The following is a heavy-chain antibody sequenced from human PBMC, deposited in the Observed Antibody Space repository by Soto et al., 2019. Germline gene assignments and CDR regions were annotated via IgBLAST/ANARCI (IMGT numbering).Heavy chain of an antibody. CDR3: ARGRWDYGSGHYYMDV. J-gene: IGHJ6*03. Sequence: PSETLSLTCAVYGGSFSGYYWSWIRQPPGKGLEWIGEINHSGSTNYNPSLKSRVTISVDTSKNQFSLKLSSVTAADTAVYYCARGRWDYGSGHYYMDVWCKGTTVPVS. CDR1: GGSFSGYY. CDR2: INHSGST. D-gene: IGHD4-17*01. V-gene: IGHV4-34*01.